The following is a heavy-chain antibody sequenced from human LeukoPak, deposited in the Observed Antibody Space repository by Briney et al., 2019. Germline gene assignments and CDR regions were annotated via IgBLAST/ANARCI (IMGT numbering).Heavy chain of an antibody. Sequence: SETLSLTCAVYGGSFSGYYWSWIRQPPGKGLEWVGEINHSGSTNYNPSLKSRVTISVDTSKNQFSLKLSSVIAADTAVYYCASTEWGGYYYYYMDVWGKGTTVTVSS. CDR1: GGSFSGYY. V-gene: IGHV4-34*01. D-gene: IGHD3-16*01. J-gene: IGHJ6*03. CDR3: ASTEWGGYYYYYMDV. CDR2: INHSGST.